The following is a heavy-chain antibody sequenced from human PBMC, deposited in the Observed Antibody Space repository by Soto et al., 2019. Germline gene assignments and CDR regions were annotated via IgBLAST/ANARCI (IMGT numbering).Heavy chain of an antibody. CDR3: ARLSPLILAGTSYYHSLDV. CDR1: DDSITRYY. V-gene: IGHV4-59*12. D-gene: IGHD6-13*01. CDR2: IHNSGST. J-gene: IGHJ6*02. Sequence: TLSLTCTVSDDSITRYYWSWIRRPPGKGLEWIGYIHNSGSTNYNPSLMSRLTMSVDTSKNQFSLNLRSVTAADTAVYYCARLSPLILAGTSYYHSLDVWGQGALVTVSS.